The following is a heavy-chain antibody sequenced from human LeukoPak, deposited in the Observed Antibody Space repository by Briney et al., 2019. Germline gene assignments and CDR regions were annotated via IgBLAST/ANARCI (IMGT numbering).Heavy chain of an antibody. CDR2: INPNSGGT. CDR1: GYTFTGYY. J-gene: IGHJ6*02. Sequence: GASVTVSCKASGYTFTGYYMHWVRQAPGQGLEWMGWINPNSGGTNYAQKFQGRVTMTRDTSISTTYMELSRLRSDDTAVYYCARECRLYGSGSYYYYYGMDVWGQGTTVTVSS. V-gene: IGHV1-2*02. D-gene: IGHD3-10*01. CDR3: ARECRLYGSGSYYYYYGMDV.